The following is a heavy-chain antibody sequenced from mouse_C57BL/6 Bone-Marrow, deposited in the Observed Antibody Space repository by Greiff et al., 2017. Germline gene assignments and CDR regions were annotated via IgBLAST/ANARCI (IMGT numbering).Heavy chain of an antibody. J-gene: IGHJ3*01. V-gene: IGHV1-64*01. D-gene: IGHD4-1*01. CDR1: GYTFTSYW. Sequence: QVQLKESGAELVKPGASVKLSCKASGYTFTSYWMHWVKQRPGQGLEWIGMIHPNSGSTNYNEKFKSKATLTVDKSSSTAYMQLSSLTSEDSAVYYCARGLLGRAYWGQGTLVTVSA. CDR2: IHPNSGST. CDR3: ARGLLGRAY.